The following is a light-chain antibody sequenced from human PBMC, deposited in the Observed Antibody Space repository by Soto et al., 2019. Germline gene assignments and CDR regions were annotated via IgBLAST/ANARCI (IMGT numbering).Light chain of an antibody. J-gene: IGKJ4*01. Sequence: DIVMTQSPDSLAVSLGERATINCKSSQIFLYDSTNKNYLAWYQQKPGEPPKLLIYWASTRESGVPDRFSGSGSGTDFTLTISSLQAEDVAVYYCQQYRNTPLTFGGGTKVDIK. CDR3: QQYRNTPLT. V-gene: IGKV4-1*01. CDR2: WAS. CDR1: QIFLYDSTNKNY.